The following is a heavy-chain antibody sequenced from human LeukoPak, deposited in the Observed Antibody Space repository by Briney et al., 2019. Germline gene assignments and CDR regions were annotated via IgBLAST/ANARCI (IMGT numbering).Heavy chain of an antibody. D-gene: IGHD3-10*02. CDR2: IYYSGST. J-gene: IGHJ4*02. CDR1: GGSISSSSYY. CDR3: ARHRTHGRGVIISLLDY. V-gene: IGHV4-39*01. Sequence: PSETLFLTCTVSGGSISSSSYYWGWIRQPPGKGLEWIGGIYYSGSTYYNPSLKSRVTISVDTSKNQFSLKLSSVTAADTAVCYCARHRTHGRGVIISLLDYWGRGTLVTVSS.